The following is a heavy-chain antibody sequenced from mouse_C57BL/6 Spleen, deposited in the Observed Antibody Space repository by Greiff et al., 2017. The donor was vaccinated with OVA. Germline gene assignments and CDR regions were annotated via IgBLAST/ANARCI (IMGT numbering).Heavy chain of an antibody. Sequence: VQLQQSGAELVRPGASVKLSCTASGFNIKDDYMHWVKQRPEQGLEWIGWIDPGNGDTEYASKFQGKATITADTSSNTAYLQLSSLTSEDTAVYYCTLNYRDAMDYWGQGTSVTVSS. CDR3: TLNYRDAMDY. J-gene: IGHJ4*01. V-gene: IGHV14-4*01. D-gene: IGHD2-1*01. CDR1: GFNIKDDY. CDR2: IDPGNGDT.